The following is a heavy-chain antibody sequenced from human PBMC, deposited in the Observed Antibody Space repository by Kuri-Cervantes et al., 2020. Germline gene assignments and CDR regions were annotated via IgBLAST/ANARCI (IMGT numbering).Heavy chain of an antibody. J-gene: IGHJ3*02. D-gene: IGHD3-22*01. CDR2: ISYDGSNK. Sequence: GGSLRLSCAASGLTFSSYAMHWVRQAPGKGLEWVAVISYDGSNKYYADSVKGRFTISRDNAKNSLYLQMNSLRAEDTALYYCAKDLGIVVVKDAFDIWGQGTMVTVSS. V-gene: IGHV3-30*01. CDR1: GLTFSSYA. CDR3: AKDLGIVVVKDAFDI.